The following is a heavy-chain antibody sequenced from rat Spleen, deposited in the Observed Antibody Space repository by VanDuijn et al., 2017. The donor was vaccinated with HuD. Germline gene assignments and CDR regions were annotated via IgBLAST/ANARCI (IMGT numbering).Heavy chain of an antibody. D-gene: IGHD1-12*01. V-gene: IGHV5-31*01. CDR1: GFTFNNYW. J-gene: IGHJ1*01. CDR2: VSYDGGNT. CDR3: ATSPYYWYFDF. Sequence: EVQLVESGGGLVQPGRSLKLSCVASGFTFNNYWMTWIRQAPKKGLEWVAYVSYDGGNTYYRDSVKGRFTISRDNAKSTLYLQMDSLRSEDTATYYCATSPYYWYFDFWGPGTMVTVSS.